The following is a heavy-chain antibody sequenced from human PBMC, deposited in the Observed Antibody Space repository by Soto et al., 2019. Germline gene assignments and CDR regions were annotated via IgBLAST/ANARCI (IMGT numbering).Heavy chain of an antibody. CDR1: GFTFDDYA. CDR2: ISWNSGSI. CDR3: AKDLRGGYDY. V-gene: IGHV3-9*01. Sequence: EVPLVESGGGLAQPGRSLRLSCAASGFTFDDYAMHWVRQAPGKGLEWVSGISWNSGSIGYADSVKGRFTISRDNAKNSLYLQMNSLRAEDTALYYCAKDLRGGYDYWGQGTLVTVSS. J-gene: IGHJ4*02. D-gene: IGHD3-16*01.